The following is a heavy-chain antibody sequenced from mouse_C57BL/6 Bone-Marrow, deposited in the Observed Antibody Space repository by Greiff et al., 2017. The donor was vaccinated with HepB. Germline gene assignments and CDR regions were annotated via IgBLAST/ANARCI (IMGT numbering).Heavy chain of an antibody. CDR2: IYPGSGST. D-gene: IGHD1-1*01. CDR3: ARQGFYYYGSSPAWFAY. Sequence: QVQLQQPGAELVKPGASVKMSCKASGYTFTSYWITWVKQRPGQGLEWIGDIYPGSGSTNYNEKFKSKATLTVDTSSSTAYMQRSSLTSEDSAVYFFARQGFYYYGSSPAWFAYWGQGTLVTVSA. J-gene: IGHJ3*01. V-gene: IGHV1-55*01. CDR1: GYTFTSYW.